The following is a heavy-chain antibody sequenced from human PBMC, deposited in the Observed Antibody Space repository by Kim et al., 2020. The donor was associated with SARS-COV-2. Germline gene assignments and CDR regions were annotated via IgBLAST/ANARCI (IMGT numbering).Heavy chain of an antibody. J-gene: IGHJ4*02. CDR3: GREGRMGGIDY. Sequence: GGSLRLSCAASGFTFSSYWMHWVRQAPGKGLVWVSRINTDGSSTRHADSVKGRFTISRDNAKNTLYLQMNSLRVEDTAVYYCGREGRMGGIDYWGQGTLVTVSS. CDR2: INTDGSST. D-gene: IGHD1-26*01. V-gene: IGHV3-74*01. CDR1: GFTFSSYW.